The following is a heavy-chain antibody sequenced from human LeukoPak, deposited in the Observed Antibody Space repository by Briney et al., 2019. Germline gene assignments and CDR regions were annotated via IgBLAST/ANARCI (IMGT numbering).Heavy chain of an antibody. CDR3: ARGELELSPFDY. Sequence: SETLSLTCTVSGGSVIGTTYYWDWIRQPPGKGLEWIGNIDYRGSTNYNPSLKSRVTISVDTSKNQFSLKLSSVTAADTAVYYCARGELELSPFDYWGQGTLVTVSS. V-gene: IGHV4-39*07. CDR2: IDYRGST. J-gene: IGHJ4*02. D-gene: IGHD1-7*01. CDR1: GGSVIGTTYY.